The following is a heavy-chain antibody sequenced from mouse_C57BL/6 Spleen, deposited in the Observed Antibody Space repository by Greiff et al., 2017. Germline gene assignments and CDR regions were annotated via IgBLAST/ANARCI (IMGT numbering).Heavy chain of an antibody. CDR1: GYTFTSYW. CDR2: IDPSDSET. V-gene: IGHV1-52*01. Sequence: QVQLQQPGAELVRPGSSVKLSCKASGYTFTSYWMHWVKQRPIQGLEWIGNIDPSDSETHYNQKFKDKATLTVDKSSSSAYMQLSSLTSEDSAVYYCARRTTIVATGYGYFDYWGQGTTLTVSS. CDR3: ARRTTIVATGYGYFDY. D-gene: IGHD1-1*01. J-gene: IGHJ2*01.